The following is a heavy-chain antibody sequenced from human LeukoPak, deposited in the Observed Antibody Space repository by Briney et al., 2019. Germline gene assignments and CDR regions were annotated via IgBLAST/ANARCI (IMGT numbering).Heavy chain of an antibody. CDR3: ARGAGDNWNSDY. CDR2: ISSSSSYI. CDR1: GFTFSSYS. V-gene: IGHV3-21*01. J-gene: IGHJ4*02. Sequence: PGGSLRLSCAASGFTFSSYSMNWVRQAPGKGLEWVSSISSSSSYIYYADSVKGRFTISRDNAKNSLYLQMNSLRAEDTAVYYCARGAGDNWNSDYWGQGTLVTVSS. D-gene: IGHD1-7*01.